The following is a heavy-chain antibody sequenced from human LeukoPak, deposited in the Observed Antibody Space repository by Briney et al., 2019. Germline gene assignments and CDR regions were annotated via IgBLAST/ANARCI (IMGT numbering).Heavy chain of an antibody. CDR3: ARVLLRGMVRGVIGY. CDR1: GFTFSSYA. CDR2: ISYDGTNK. V-gene: IGHV3-30*04. D-gene: IGHD3-10*01. J-gene: IGHJ4*02. Sequence: QPGGSLRLSCEASGFTFSSYAMHWVRQAPGKGLEWVAIISYDGTNKYYADSVKGRFTISRDNSKNTLYLQMNSLRAEDTAVYYCARVLLRGMVRGVIGYWGQGTLVTVSS.